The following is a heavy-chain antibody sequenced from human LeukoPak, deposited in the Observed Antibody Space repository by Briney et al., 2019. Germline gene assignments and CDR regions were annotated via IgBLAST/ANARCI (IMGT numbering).Heavy chain of an antibody. CDR2: IRSNSNNYAT. V-gene: IGHV3-73*01. D-gene: IGHD3-10*01. J-gene: IGHJ3*02. CDR3: TRLDEAADGFVRGAVTRAYDI. Sequence: HPGGSLRLSCAASGFILSVSGIHWVRQASGKGLEWVGRIRSNSNNYATSYAASVKGRFTVSRDDSKNTAYLTVNSVETEDTAIYYCTRLDEAADGFVRGAVTRAYDIWGQGTMVTVSS. CDR1: GFILSVSG.